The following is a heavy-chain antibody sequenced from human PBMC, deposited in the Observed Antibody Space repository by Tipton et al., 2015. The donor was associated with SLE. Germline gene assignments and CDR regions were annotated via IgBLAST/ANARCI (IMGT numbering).Heavy chain of an antibody. CDR2: IYTSGST. CDR1: GGSTSSYY. D-gene: IGHD6-13*01. Sequence: LRLSCTVSGGSTSSYYWSWIRQPAGKGLEWIGRIYTSGSTNYNPSLKSRVTMSVDTSKNQFSLKLSSVTAADTAVYYCARDGMAGGYFQHWGQGTLVTVSS. V-gene: IGHV4-4*07. J-gene: IGHJ1*01. CDR3: ARDGMAGGYFQH.